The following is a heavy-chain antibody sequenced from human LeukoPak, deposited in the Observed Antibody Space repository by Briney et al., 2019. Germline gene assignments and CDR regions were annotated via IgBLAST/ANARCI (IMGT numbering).Heavy chain of an antibody. CDR1: GFTFSSYA. V-gene: IGHV3-66*01. CDR3: ARNYYDSSGQSY. J-gene: IGHJ4*02. Sequence: GGSLRLSCAASGFTFSSYAMHWVRQAPGKGLEWVSVIYSGGSTYYADSVKGRFTISRDNSKNTLYLQMNSLRAEDTAVYYCARNYYDSSGQSYWGQGTLVTVSS. D-gene: IGHD3-22*01. CDR2: IYSGGST.